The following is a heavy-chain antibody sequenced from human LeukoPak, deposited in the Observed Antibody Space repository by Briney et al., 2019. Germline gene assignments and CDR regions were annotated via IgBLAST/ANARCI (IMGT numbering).Heavy chain of an antibody. D-gene: IGHD5-24*01. CDR3: ARDQRRHDV. CDR1: GFTFGNSW. V-gene: IGHV3-7*01. CDR2: INQDGSEK. J-gene: IGHJ6*02. Sequence: GGSLRLSCAASGFTFGNSWVHWVRQAPGKGLEWVANINQDGSEKFYVDSAKGRFTISRDNAKNSLYLQMNSLRAEDTAVYCCARDQRRHDVWGQGTTVTVSS.